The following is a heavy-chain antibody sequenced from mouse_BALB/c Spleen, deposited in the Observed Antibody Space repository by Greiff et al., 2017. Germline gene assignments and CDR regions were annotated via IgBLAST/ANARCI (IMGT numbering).Heavy chain of an antibody. CDR2: ISTYYGDA. CDR1: GYTFTDYA. CDR3: ARGDHGSSFDY. J-gene: IGHJ2*01. V-gene: IGHV1S137*01. Sequence: VKLQESGAELVRPGVSVKISCKGSGYTFTDYAMPWVKQSHAKSLEWIGVISTYYGDASYNQKFKGKATMTVDKSSSTAYMELARLTSEDSAIYYCARGDHGSSFDYWGQGTTLTVSS. D-gene: IGHD1-1*01.